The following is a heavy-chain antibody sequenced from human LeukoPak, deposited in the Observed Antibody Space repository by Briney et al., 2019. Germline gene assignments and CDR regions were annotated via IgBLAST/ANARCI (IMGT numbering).Heavy chain of an antibody. D-gene: IGHD3-10*01. J-gene: IGHJ4*02. V-gene: IGHV1-46*01. CDR2: INPSGGST. Sequence: PSVEASCTVVGYTFSTYYMQSVLQAPGQCVEWMGIINPSGGSTSYAEKFQGRVTMTRDTSTSTVYMELSSLRSEDTAVYYCAIRYGSGIYWGQGTLVTVSS. CDR1: GYTFSTYY. CDR3: AIRYGSGIY.